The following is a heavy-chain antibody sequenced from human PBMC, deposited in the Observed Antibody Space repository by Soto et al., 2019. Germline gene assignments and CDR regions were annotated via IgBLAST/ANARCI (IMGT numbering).Heavy chain of an antibody. D-gene: IGHD2-15*01. CDR1: GYTFTGYY. V-gene: IGHV1-2*02. Sequence: ASVKASCKAAGYTFTGYYMHWVRQAPGQGLEWMGWINPKSGSTNYAQKLQGRVTMTRDTSISTAYMELSRLRSDDTAVYYCARDGGYCSNHGCWNVDHWGHGTLVTVSS. J-gene: IGHJ4*01. CDR3: ARDGGYCSNHGCWNVDH. CDR2: INPKSGST.